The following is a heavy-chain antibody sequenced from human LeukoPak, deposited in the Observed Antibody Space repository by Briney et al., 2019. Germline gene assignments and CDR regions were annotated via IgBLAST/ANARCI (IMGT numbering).Heavy chain of an antibody. CDR2: IYHSGST. V-gene: IGHV4-38-2*01. CDR3: AXXXXAGTPYYFDY. J-gene: IGHJ4*02. Sequence: PSETLSLTCAVSGYSISSGYYWSWIRQPPGKGLEWIGSIYHSGSTYYNPSLKSRVTISVDTSKNQFSLKLSPVTAADTAVYYCAXXXXAGTPYYFDYXGQGTLVTVSS. CDR1: GYSISSGYY. D-gene: IGHD6-19*01.